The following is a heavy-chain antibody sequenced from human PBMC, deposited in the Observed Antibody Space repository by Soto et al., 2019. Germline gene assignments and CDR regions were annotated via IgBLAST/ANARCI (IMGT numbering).Heavy chain of an antibody. J-gene: IGHJ4*02. CDR3: ARHRQYYDTSGYQQRYFDY. V-gene: IGHV4-39*01. CDR1: GGSISSSPYY. CDR2: IYFSGTT. D-gene: IGHD3-22*01. Sequence: QLQLQESGPGLVKPSETLSLTCSVSGGSISSSPYYWGWIRQPPGKGLEWLGTIYFSGTTSYNPSLQSRVITSVHTSNNQLFLKLRSVTAADTAVYYCARHRQYYDTSGYQQRYFDYWGQGTQVTVSS.